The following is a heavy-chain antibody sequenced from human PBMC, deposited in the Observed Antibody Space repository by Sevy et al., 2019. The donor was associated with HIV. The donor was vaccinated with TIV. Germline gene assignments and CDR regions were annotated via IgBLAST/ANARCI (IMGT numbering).Heavy chain of an antibody. D-gene: IGHD3-10*01. CDR1: EFTFSSYS. Sequence: GGSLRLSCVGSEFTFSSYSMNWVRQAPGKGLEWVSSISCSSSYIYYADSVKGRFTISRANTKTSLSLQMNSLRAEDTAVYYCARDRDGSGSSGGYGMDVWGQGTTVTVSS. J-gene: IGHJ6*02. V-gene: IGHV3-21*01. CDR2: ISCSSSYI. CDR3: ARDRDGSGSSGGYGMDV.